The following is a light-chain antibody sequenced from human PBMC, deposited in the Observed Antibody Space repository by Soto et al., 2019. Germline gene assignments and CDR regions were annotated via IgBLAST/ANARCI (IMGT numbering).Light chain of an antibody. V-gene: IGKV3-20*01. CDR2: GVS. CDR3: QHYGTSLN. CDR1: QSVSSAF. J-gene: IGKJ4*01. Sequence: EIVLTKSPATPPMATGERATLSCRTRQSVSSAFLAWYHQKPGQDPRLLIYGVSKRATDIPETFSGSGSGTDFTVTNSRLEPEDITAYYWQHYGTSLNIGGGTKVDSK.